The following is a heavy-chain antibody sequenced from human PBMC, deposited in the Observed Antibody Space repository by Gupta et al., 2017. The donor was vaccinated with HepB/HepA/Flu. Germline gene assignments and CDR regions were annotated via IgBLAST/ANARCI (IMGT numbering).Heavy chain of an antibody. Sequence: QLQLQESGPGLVKPSETLSLTCTVSGGSISSSSYYWGWIRQPPGKGLEWIGSIYYSGSTYYNPSLKSRVTISVDTSKNQFSLKLSSVTAADTAVYYCASSQYSSSWSLNAFDIWGQGTMVTVSS. V-gene: IGHV4-39*01. J-gene: IGHJ3*02. D-gene: IGHD6-13*01. CDR3: ASSQYSSSWSLNAFDI. CDR2: IYYSGST. CDR1: GGSISSSSYY.